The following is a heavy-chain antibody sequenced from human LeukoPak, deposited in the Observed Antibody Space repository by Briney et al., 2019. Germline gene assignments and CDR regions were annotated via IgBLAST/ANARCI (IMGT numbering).Heavy chain of an antibody. Sequence: GGSLRLSCAASGFTFSSYGMHWVRQAPGKGLEWVAVISYDGSNKYYADSVKGRFTISRDNSKNTLYLQMNSLRAEDTAVYYCARDRGYSYGFGGWGQGTLVTVSS. V-gene: IGHV3-30*03. J-gene: IGHJ4*02. CDR2: ISYDGSNK. CDR1: GFTFSSYG. D-gene: IGHD5-18*01. CDR3: ARDRGYSYGFGG.